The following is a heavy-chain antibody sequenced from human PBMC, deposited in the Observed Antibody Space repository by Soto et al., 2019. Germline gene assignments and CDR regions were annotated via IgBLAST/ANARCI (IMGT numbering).Heavy chain of an antibody. V-gene: IGHV3-21*01. CDR2: ISSSSSYI. J-gene: IGHJ4*02. CDR3: ARDWRRSDDISTGDTLGY. Sequence: EVQLVESGGGLVKPGGSLRLSCAASGFTFSSYSMNWVRQAPGKGLEWVSSISSSSSYIYYADSVKGRFTISRDNAKNSLYLQMNSLRAEDTAVYYCARDWRRSDDISTGDTLGYWGQGTLVTVSS. CDR1: GFTFSSYS. D-gene: IGHD3-9*01.